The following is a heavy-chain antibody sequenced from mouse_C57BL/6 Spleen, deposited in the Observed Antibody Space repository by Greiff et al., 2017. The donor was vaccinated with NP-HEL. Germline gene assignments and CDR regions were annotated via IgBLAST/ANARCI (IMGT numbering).Heavy chain of an antibody. Sequence: VHVKQSGPELVKPGASVKISCKASGYSFTGYYMNWVKQSPEKSLEWIGEINPSTGGTTYNQKFKAKATLTVDKSSSTAYMQLKSLTSEDSAVYYCANSNYGYAMDYWGQGTSVTVSS. CDR1: GYSFTGYY. V-gene: IGHV1-42*01. J-gene: IGHJ4*01. CDR2: INPSTGGT. D-gene: IGHD2-5*01. CDR3: ANSNYGYAMDY.